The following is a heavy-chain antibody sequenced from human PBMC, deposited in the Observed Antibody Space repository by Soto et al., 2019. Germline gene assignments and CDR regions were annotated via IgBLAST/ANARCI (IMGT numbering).Heavy chain of an antibody. CDR3: ARQIYDSDTGPNFQYYFDS. D-gene: IGHD3-22*01. CDR1: GYSFAGYW. V-gene: IGHV5-10-1*01. CDR2: IDPSDSQT. Sequence: GQSLKLSCKGSGYSFAGYWITWVRQKPGKGLEWMGRIDPSDSQTYYSPSFRGHVTISVTKSITTVFLQWSSLRASDTAMYYCARQIYDSDTGPNFQYYFDSWGQGTPVTVSS. J-gene: IGHJ4*02.